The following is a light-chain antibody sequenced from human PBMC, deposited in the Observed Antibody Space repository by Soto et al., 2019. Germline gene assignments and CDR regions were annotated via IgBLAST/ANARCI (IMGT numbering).Light chain of an antibody. CDR3: EQYGSSLST. V-gene: IGKV3-20*01. CDR1: QSVSSRY. J-gene: IGKJ1*01. Sequence: TGWIQTQRTVVVSPKKVESLSCLTSQSVSSRYLAWYQQKPGQAPRLLIYGASSRATAIPDRFTGSGSGTDFTLTMSSLEPEDFAVHYCEQYGSSLSTFGQGTKVDIK. CDR2: GAS.